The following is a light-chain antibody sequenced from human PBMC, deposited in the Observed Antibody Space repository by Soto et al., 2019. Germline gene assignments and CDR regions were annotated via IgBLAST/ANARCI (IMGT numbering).Light chain of an antibody. CDR1: QTISSNN. J-gene: IGKJ1*01. V-gene: IGKV3-20*01. CDR2: GTS. CDR3: QQYISWT. Sequence: EIVLTQSPGILSVSPGERATLSCRASQTISSNNLAWYQQKSGQAPSLLIYGTSSRATGIPDRFSGSGSGTDFTLTISRLEPEDSAIYYCQQYISWTFGQGTKVEI.